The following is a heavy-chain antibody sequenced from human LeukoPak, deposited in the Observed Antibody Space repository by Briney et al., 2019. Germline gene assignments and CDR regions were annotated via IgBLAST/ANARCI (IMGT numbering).Heavy chain of an antibody. V-gene: IGHV3-53*01. CDR2: IYSGGST. Sequence: GGSLRLSCAASGFTVSSNYMSWVRQAPGKGLEWVSVIYSGGSTYYAGSVKGRFTISRDNSKNTLYLRMNSLRAEDTAVYYCTKDWRADYWGQGTLVTVSS. CDR3: TKDWRADY. J-gene: IGHJ4*02. CDR1: GFTVSSNY.